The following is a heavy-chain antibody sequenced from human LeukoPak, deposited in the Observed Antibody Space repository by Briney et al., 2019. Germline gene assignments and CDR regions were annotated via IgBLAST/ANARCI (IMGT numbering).Heavy chain of an antibody. D-gene: IGHD2-2*01. Sequence: SCKASGYTFTNFGISWVRQAPGQGLEWVAVISYDGSNKYYADSVKGRFTISRDNSKNTLYLQMNSLRAEDTAVYYCANGGVVPAASWGQGTLVTVSS. CDR2: ISYDGSNK. CDR1: GYTFTNFG. V-gene: IGHV3-30*18. J-gene: IGHJ5*02. CDR3: ANGGVVPAAS.